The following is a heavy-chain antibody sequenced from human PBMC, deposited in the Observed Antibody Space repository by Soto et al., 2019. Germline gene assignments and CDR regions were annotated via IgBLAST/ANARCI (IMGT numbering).Heavy chain of an antibody. J-gene: IGHJ2*01. V-gene: IGHV3-23*01. CDR3: AQRRVDSGRGYFDL. CDR1: GFTFSIYP. D-gene: IGHD6-25*01. Sequence: EVQLLESGGGLVQPGGSLRLSCAASGFTFSIYPMSWVRQTPEKGLEWVSTIGTTGGDTYYADSVRGRSTISRDDSKNTLYLQMSSLRAEESAVYYWAQRRVDSGRGYFDLWGRGTLVTVSS. CDR2: IGTTGGDT.